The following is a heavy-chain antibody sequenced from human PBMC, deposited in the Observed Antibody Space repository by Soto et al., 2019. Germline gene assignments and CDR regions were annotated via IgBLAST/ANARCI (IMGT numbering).Heavy chain of an antibody. CDR3: APWQRIYVYFDY. V-gene: IGHV2-5*02. D-gene: IGHD3-16*01. CDR2: IYWDDDK. J-gene: IGHJ4*02. CDR1: GFSLSTSGVG. Sequence: QITLKESGPTLGKPTQTLTLTCTLSGFSLSTSGVGVGWIRQPPGKALEWLALIYWDDDKRYSPSLKSRLTITKDNSQNQEVLTKTNMEPVDTATYYCAPWQRIYVYFDYWGQGTLVTVSS.